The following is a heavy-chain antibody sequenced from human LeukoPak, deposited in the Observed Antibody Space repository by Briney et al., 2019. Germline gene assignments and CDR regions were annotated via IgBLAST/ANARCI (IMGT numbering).Heavy chain of an antibody. CDR1: GGSVSSGSYY. D-gene: IGHD3-22*01. CDR3: ARGGYGEYYYDSSGYYLFDY. V-gene: IGHV4-61*01. Sequence: KPSGTLSLTCTVSGGSVSSGSYYWSWIRQPPGKELEWIGYIYYSGSTNYNPSLKSRVTISVDTSKNQFSLKLSSVTAADTAVYYCARGGYGEYYYDSSGYYLFDYWGQGTLVTVSS. J-gene: IGHJ4*02. CDR2: IYYSGST.